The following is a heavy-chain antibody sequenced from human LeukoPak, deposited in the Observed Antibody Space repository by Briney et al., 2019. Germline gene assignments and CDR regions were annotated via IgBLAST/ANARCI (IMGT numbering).Heavy chain of an antibody. J-gene: IGHJ4*02. D-gene: IGHD6-19*01. CDR1: GGSISSGGYY. Sequence: SETLSLTCTVSGGSISSGGYYWSWIRQHPGKGLEWIGYIYYSGSTYYNPSLKSRVTISVDTSKNQFSLKLSSVTAADTAVYYCAREGSGGYSSGWYLVGYWGQGTLVTVSS. CDR2: IYYSGST. CDR3: AREGSGGYSSGWYLVGY. V-gene: IGHV4-31*03.